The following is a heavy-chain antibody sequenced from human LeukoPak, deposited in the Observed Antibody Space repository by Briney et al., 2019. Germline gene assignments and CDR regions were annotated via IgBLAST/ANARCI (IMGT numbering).Heavy chain of an antibody. CDR2: IIPILGIA. Sequence: ASVKVSCKASGGTFSSYAISWVRQAPGQGLEWMGRIIPILGIANYAQKFQGRVTITADKSTSTAYMELSSLRSEDTAVYYCARSPWFGELLSFDYWGQGTLVAVSS. D-gene: IGHD3-10*01. V-gene: IGHV1-69*04. J-gene: IGHJ4*02. CDR3: ARSPWFGELLSFDY. CDR1: GGTFSSYA.